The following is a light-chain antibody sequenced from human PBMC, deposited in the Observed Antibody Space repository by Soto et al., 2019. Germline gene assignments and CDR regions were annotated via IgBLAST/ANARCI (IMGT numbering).Light chain of an antibody. CDR1: QSVSTY. CDR2: DAS. J-gene: IGKJ1*01. CDR3: QHRINWQQT. Sequence: EIMLTQSPATLSLSPGERATLSCRASQSVSTYLSWYQQKPGQAPRLLIYDASNRATGIPARFSGSGSGTDFTLTISSLEPEDFAVYYCQHRINWQQTCGQGTKVEIK. V-gene: IGKV3-11*01.